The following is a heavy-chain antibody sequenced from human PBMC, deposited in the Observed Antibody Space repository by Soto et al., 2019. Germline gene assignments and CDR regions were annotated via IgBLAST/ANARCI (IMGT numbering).Heavy chain of an antibody. J-gene: IGHJ4*02. Sequence: AETLSLTCTVSGGSPHSYYWRWIRQPPGKGLEWIGYIYYSGSTNYNPSLKSRVTISVDTSKNQFSLKLSSVTAADTAVYYCARRYGGNFDYWGQGTLVTVS. D-gene: IGHD1-26*01. V-gene: IGHV4-59*01. CDR1: GGSPHSYY. CDR2: IYYSGST. CDR3: ARRYGGNFDY.